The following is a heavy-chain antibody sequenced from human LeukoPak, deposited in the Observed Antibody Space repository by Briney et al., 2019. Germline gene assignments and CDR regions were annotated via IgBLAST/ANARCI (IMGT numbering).Heavy chain of an antibody. J-gene: IGHJ4*02. V-gene: IGHV3-7*01. CDR3: ARVWTGGPWLSAFDY. Sequence: PGRSPRLSCAASGFTFSSYWMSWVRQAPGKGLEWVANIKQDGSEKYYVDSVKGRFTISRDNAKNSLYLQMNSLRAEDTAVHYCARVWTGGPWLSAFDYWGQGTLVTVSS. CDR1: GFTFSSYW. D-gene: IGHD3-22*01. CDR2: IKQDGSEK.